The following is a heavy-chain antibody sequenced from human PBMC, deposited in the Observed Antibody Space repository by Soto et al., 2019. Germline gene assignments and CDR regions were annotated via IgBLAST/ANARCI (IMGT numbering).Heavy chain of an antibody. Sequence: ASVKVSCKASGYTFTSYDINWVRQATGQGLEWMGWMNPNSGNTGYAQKFQGRVTMTRNTSISTAYMELSSLRSEDTAVYYCARTSDYMDYYYYYMDVWGKGTTVTVSS. CDR2: MNPNSGNT. V-gene: IGHV1-8*01. D-gene: IGHD5-12*01. J-gene: IGHJ6*03. CDR1: GYTFTSYD. CDR3: ARTSDYMDYYYYYMDV.